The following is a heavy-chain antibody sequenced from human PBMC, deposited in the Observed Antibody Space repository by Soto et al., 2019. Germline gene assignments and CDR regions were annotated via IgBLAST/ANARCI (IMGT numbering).Heavy chain of an antibody. CDR2: ISYDGSNK. V-gene: IGHV3-30*18. J-gene: IGHJ6*02. D-gene: IGHD3-3*01. CDR3: AKDVLRFLAWLAFYGMDV. CDR1: GFTFSSYG. Sequence: QVQLVESGGGVVQPGRSLRLSCAASGFTFSSYGMHWVRQAPGKGLEWVAVISYDGSNKYYADSVKGRFTISRDNSKNTLYLQMNSLRAEDTAVYYCAKDVLRFLAWLAFYGMDVWGQGTTVTVSS.